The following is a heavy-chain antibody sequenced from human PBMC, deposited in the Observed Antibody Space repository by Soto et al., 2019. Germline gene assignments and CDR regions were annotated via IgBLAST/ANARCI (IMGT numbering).Heavy chain of an antibody. J-gene: IGHJ3*02. CDR1: GFTFSSYG. CDR2: ISYDGSNK. CDR3: AKVKDAQLLYGAFDM. V-gene: IGHV3-30*18. Sequence: GGSLRLSCAASGFTFSSYGMHWVRQAPGKGLEWAAVISYDGSNKYYAESLKGRFTISRDNSKNTLYLQMNSLRVEDTAVYYCAKVKDAQLLYGAFDMGGKGIMVT. D-gene: IGHD2-15*01.